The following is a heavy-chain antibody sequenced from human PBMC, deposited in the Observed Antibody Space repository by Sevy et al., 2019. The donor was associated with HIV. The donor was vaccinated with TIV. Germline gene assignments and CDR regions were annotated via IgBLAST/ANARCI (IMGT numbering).Heavy chain of an antibody. V-gene: IGHV3-48*02. Sequence: GGCLRLSCAASGFSFSSYSINWVRQAPGKGLEWVSYISDSSSTIHYTDSVKGRFTISRDNAKNSLYLQMNSLRDEDTAVYYCARDRVGSGYKFDYWGQGTLVTVSS. J-gene: IGHJ4*02. CDR3: ARDRVGSGYKFDY. CDR1: GFSFSSYS. CDR2: ISDSSSTI. D-gene: IGHD3-22*01.